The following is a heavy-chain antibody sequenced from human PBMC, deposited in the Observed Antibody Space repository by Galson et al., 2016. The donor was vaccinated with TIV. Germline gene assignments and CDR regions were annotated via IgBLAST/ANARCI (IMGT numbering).Heavy chain of an antibody. Sequence: SVKVSCKASGYSVSELSMHWVRQAAGKGLEWMGGFDPKTGETVYAQKFQGRVTMTEDTYTDTAYMELTSLRSEDTAVYYCTTDLVYYYDSSGYSWGQGTLVTVSA. J-gene: IGHJ4*02. D-gene: IGHD3-22*01. CDR2: FDPKTGET. CDR1: GYSVSELS. V-gene: IGHV1-24*01. CDR3: TTDLVYYYDSSGYS.